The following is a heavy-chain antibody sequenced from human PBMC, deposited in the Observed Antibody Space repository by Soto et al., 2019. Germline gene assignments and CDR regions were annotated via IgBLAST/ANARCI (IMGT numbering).Heavy chain of an antibody. CDR1: GYTFTTYY. CDR3: ARDRVDRSGGSCWRSVEDT. Sequence: QVQLVQSGAEVKKPGASVKVSCKASGYTFTTYYMHWVRQAPGQGLEWMGIIDPSGGSTTYAQKFRGRVTLTRDTSTCTVYMELISLRSEDTAGYYCARDRVDRSGGSCWRSVEDTGGQGTLGTVSS. D-gene: IGHD2-15*01. J-gene: IGHJ5*02. CDR2: IDPSGGST. V-gene: IGHV1-46*01.